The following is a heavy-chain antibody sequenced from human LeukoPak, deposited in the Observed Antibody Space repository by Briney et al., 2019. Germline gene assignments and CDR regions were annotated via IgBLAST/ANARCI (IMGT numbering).Heavy chain of an antibody. Sequence: PGGSLRLSCAASGFTFSSYAMHWVRQAPGKGLEYVSAISSNGGSTYYANSVKGRFTISRDNSKNTLYLQMGSLRAEDMAVYYCAREYARIQLWLPPDAFDIWGQGTWSPSLQ. CDR3: AREYARIQLWLPPDAFDI. CDR1: GFTFSSYA. V-gene: IGHV3-64*01. CDR2: ISSNGGST. D-gene: IGHD5-18*01. J-gene: IGHJ3*02.